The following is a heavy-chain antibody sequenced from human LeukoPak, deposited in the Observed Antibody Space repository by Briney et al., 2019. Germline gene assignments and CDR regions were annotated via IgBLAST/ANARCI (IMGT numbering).Heavy chain of an antibody. D-gene: IGHD3-9*01. Sequence: TGGSLRLSCAASGFTFSTYPMHWVRQAPGKGLEYVSAISGNGGSTYYADSVKGRFTISRDNSKNTLYLQMSSLRAEDTAVYYCVKDRSDILTGPGSNWGQGTLVTVSS. CDR2: ISGNGGST. CDR1: GFTFSTYP. J-gene: IGHJ4*02. V-gene: IGHV3-64D*06. CDR3: VKDRSDILTGPGSN.